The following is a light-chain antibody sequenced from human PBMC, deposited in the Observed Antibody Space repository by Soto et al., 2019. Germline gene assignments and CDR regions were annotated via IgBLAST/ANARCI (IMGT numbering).Light chain of an antibody. Sequence: QSVSSSYLAWYQQKPGQAPRLLIYGASSRATGIPDRFSGSGSGTXFTLTISRLEPEDFAVYYCQQYGSSPRTFGQGTKVDIK. CDR3: QQYGSSPRT. CDR1: QSVSSSY. J-gene: IGKJ1*01. CDR2: GAS. V-gene: IGKV3-20*01.